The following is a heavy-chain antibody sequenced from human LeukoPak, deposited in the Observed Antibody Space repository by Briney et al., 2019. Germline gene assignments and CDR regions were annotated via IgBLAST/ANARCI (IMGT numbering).Heavy chain of an antibody. Sequence: PGGSLRLSCAASGFTFSSYDMHWVRQATGKGLEWVSAIGTAGDTYYPGSVKGRFTISRENAKNSLYLQMNSLRAGDTAVYYCARGMRFGELLDLDAFDIWGQGTMVTVSS. J-gene: IGHJ3*02. CDR3: ARGMRFGELLDLDAFDI. CDR1: GFTFSSYD. D-gene: IGHD3-10*01. V-gene: IGHV3-13*01. CDR2: IGTAGDT.